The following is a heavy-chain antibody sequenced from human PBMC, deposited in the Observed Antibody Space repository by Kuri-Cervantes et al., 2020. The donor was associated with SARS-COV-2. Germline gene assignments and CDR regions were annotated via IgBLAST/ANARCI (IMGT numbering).Heavy chain of an antibody. V-gene: IGHV3-30*03. CDR1: GFTFSSYS. CDR3: ARARGPSWFGELFLVY. CDR2: ISYDGSNK. J-gene: IGHJ4*02. Sequence: GESLKISCAASGFTFSSYSMNWVRQAPGKGLEWVAVISYDGSNKYYADSVKGRFTISRDNSKNTLYLQMNSLRAEDTAVYYCARARGPSWFGELFLVYWGQGTLVTVSS. D-gene: IGHD3-10*01.